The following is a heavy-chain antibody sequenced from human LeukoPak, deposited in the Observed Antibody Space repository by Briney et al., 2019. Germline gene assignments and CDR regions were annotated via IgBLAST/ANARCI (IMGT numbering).Heavy chain of an antibody. CDR1: GGSISSSSYY. D-gene: IGHD2-2*01. J-gene: IGHJ6*02. V-gene: IGHV4-39*01. CDR2: IYYSGST. Sequence: SETLSLTCTVSGGSISSSSYYWGWIRQPPGKGLEWVVSIYYSGSTYYNPSLKSRVTISVDTSKNQFSLKLSSVTAADTAVYYCARLGDCSSTSCYRDYYYYYGMDVWGQGTTVTVSS. CDR3: ARLGDCSSTSCYRDYYYYYGMDV.